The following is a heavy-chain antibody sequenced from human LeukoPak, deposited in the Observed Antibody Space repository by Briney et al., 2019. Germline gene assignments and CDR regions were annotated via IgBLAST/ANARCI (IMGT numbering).Heavy chain of an antibody. D-gene: IGHD3-22*01. CDR1: GFTFHSYA. CDR2: IIGGGRVT. J-gene: IGHJ4*02. CDR3: AEPLTSVVVFRPLDL. V-gene: IGHV3-23*01. Sequence: GGSLRLSCVASGFTFHSYAMSCVRQAPGKGLQWVSAIIGGGRVTHHADSLKGRFTISRDNSKNTLYLHMNILRPEDTAIYFCAEPLTSVVVFRPLDLWGPRALVTVSS.